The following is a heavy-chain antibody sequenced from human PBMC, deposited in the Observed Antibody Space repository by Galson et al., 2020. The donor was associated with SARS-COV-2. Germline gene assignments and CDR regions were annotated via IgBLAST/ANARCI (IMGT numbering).Heavy chain of an antibody. CDR1: GFALGSCS. J-gene: IGHJ6*02. D-gene: IGHD3-10*01. CDR3: ARPGGTNKIQGDGLSV. V-gene: IGHV3-21*06. CDR2: ISGDNSGI. Sequence: NSGGSLRLSCAASGFALGSCSLGWVRQAPGKGLEWVSSISGDNSGIFYADSVKGRFTISRDNAKNLLYLQMDRLTDEDTAVYFCARPGGTNKIQGDGLSVWGQGTTVTVSS.